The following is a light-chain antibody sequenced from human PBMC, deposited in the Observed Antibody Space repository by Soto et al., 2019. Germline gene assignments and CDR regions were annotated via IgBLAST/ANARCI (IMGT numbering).Light chain of an antibody. CDR1: SSDVGGYNY. CDR2: EVS. CDR3: SSFTSSSTLEV. Sequence: QSVLTQPASVSGSPGQSITISCTGTSSDVGGYNYVSWYQQHPGKAPKLIIYEVSNRPSGVSNRFSGSKSGNTASLTISGLQAEDEGDYYCSSFTSSSTLEVFGGGTKVTVL. V-gene: IGLV2-14*01. J-gene: IGLJ2*01.